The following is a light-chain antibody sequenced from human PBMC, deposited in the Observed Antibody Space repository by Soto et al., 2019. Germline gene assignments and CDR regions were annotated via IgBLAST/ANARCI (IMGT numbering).Light chain of an antibody. CDR1: QSVSSSY. J-gene: IGKJ1*01. Sequence: EIVLTQSPGTLSLSPGERATLSCRASQSVSSSYLAWYQQKPGQAPRLLIYVASSRATGIPDRFSGSGSGTDFTLTISRLEPEDFEVYYCQQYGRTFGQGTKVEIK. CDR2: VAS. CDR3: QQYGRT. V-gene: IGKV3-20*01.